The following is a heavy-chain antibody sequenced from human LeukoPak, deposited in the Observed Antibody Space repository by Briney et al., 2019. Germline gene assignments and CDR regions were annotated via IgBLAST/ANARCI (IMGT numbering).Heavy chain of an antibody. D-gene: IGHD5-18*01. CDR3: VREGYAYGYHAFDM. CDR2: IRYDGSNK. Sequence: GGSLRLSCAASGFTLSSYGMHWVRQAPGKGLEWVAFIRYDGSNKYYADSVKGRFTISRDNFKNTLYLQMNSLRAEDTAVYFCVREGYAYGYHAFDMWGQGIMVTVSS. J-gene: IGHJ3*02. V-gene: IGHV3-30*02. CDR1: GFTLSSYG.